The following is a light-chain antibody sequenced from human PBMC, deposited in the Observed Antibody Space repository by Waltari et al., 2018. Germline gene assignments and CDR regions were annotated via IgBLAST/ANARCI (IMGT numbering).Light chain of an antibody. V-gene: IGKV1-39*01. CDR3: QQSYRTPPLT. Sequence: RGSQSISGYLNWYQQKPGKAPKVLIYATSSLQSGVPSRFSGSGSGTDVTLTISSLQPEDFATYYCQQSYRTPPLTFGGGTKVEIK. J-gene: IGKJ4*01. CDR1: QSISGY. CDR2: ATS.